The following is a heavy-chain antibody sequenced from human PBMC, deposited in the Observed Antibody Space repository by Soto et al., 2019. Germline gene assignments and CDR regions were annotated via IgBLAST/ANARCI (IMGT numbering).Heavy chain of an antibody. CDR1: GGTFSTSA. CDR3: ATQLNGDLDF. CDR2: IIPVFGTA. J-gene: IGHJ4*02. D-gene: IGHD7-27*01. Sequence: QVQLVQSGAEVRKPGSSVKVSCKASGGTFSTSAMNWVRQAPGQGLEWMGSIIPVFGTATYAQSFQGRLTITADGSTTTGYMELRSLRSEDTAVYYCATQLNGDLDFWGQGTLLIVSS. V-gene: IGHV1-69*15.